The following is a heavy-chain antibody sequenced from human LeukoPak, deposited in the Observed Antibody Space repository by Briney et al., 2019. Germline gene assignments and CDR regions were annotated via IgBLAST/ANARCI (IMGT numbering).Heavy chain of an antibody. V-gene: IGHV4-4*02. Sequence: PSETLSLTCAVSGGSISSSNWWSWVRQPPGKGLEWIGSIYHSGSTYYNPSLKSRVTISVDTSKKHFSLKLSSVTAADTAVYYCARGDSSGRSDYWGQGTLVTVSS. CDR3: ARGDSSGRSDY. CDR1: GGSISSSNW. J-gene: IGHJ4*02. D-gene: IGHD6-19*01. CDR2: IYHSGST.